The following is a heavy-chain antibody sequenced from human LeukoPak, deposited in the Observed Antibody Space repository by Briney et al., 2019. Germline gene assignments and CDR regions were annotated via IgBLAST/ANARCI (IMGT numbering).Heavy chain of an antibody. V-gene: IGHV1-18*01. CDR2: ISAYNGNT. D-gene: IGHD2-2*01. Sequence: GASVKVSCKASGYTFTSYAMNWVRQAPGQGLEWMGWISAYNGNTNYAQKLQGRVTMTTDTSTSTAYMELRSLRSDDTAVYYCAREGCSSTSCPNHIAYGLERRVAHALDYWGQGTLVTVSS. CDR1: GYTFTSYA. J-gene: IGHJ4*02. CDR3: AREGCSSTSCPNHIAYGLERRVAHALDY.